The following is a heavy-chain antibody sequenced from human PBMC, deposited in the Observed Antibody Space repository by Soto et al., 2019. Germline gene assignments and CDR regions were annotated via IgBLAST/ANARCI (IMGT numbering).Heavy chain of an antibody. Sequence: PGGFLRLSCAASGFTFSSYAMSWVRQAPGKGLEWVSAISGSGGSTYYADSVKGRFTISRDNSKNTLYLQMNSLRAEDTAVYYCAKSPRGYSYGYVYYGMDVWGQGTTVTVSS. J-gene: IGHJ6*02. CDR2: ISGSGGST. D-gene: IGHD5-18*01. CDR3: AKSPRGYSYGYVYYGMDV. V-gene: IGHV3-23*01. CDR1: GFTFSSYA.